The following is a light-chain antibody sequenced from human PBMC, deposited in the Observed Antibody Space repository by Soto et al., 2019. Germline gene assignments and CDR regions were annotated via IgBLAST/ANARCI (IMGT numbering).Light chain of an antibody. CDR2: DAS. Sequence: DIPMTQSPSTLSASVGDRVTITCRASQSISSWLAWYQQKPGKAPKLLIYDASNLESGVPSRFSGSGSGTEFTLTISSLQPDDFATYYCQQYNSYLTWTFGQGTKVEIK. CDR1: QSISSW. V-gene: IGKV1-5*01. CDR3: QQYNSYLTWT. J-gene: IGKJ1*01.